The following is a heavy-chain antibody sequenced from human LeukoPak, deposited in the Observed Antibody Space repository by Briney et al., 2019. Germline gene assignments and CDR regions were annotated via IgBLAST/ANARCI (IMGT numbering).Heavy chain of an antibody. J-gene: IGHJ4*02. CDR2: INPNSGGT. CDR3: ARALRSGSYYEVDY. CDR1: GYTFTGYY. V-gene: IGHV1-2*02. Sequence: ASVKVSCKASGYTFTGYYIHWVRQAPGQGLEWMGWINPNSGGTNYAQKFQGRVTMTRDTSISTAYVEVSRLRSDDTAVYYCARALRSGSYYEVDYWGQGTLVTVS. D-gene: IGHD1-26*01.